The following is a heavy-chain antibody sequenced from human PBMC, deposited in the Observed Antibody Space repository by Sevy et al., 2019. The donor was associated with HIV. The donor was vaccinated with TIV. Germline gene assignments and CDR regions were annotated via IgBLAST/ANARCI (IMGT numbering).Heavy chain of an antibody. D-gene: IGHD2-2*01. Sequence: GGSLRLSCAASGFTFSSYAMSWVRQAPGKGLEWVSSISGSGGSTYYADSVKGRFTISRDNSKNTLYLQMNSLRAEDTAVYYCAKGGDIVVVPAAMALDYWGQRTLVTVSS. V-gene: IGHV3-23*01. CDR1: GFTFSSYA. CDR3: AKGGDIVVVPAAMALDY. CDR2: ISGSGGST. J-gene: IGHJ4*02.